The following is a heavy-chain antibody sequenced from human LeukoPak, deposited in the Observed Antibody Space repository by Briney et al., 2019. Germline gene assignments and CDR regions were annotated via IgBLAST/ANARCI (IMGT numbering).Heavy chain of an antibody. V-gene: IGHV3-23*01. J-gene: IGHJ4*02. CDR1: GFTFSRYA. CDR3: ASHMTTVTSGGDY. Sequence: GGSLRLSCAVSGFTFSRYAMSWVRQAPGKGLEWVSGISGSGGSTYYADSVKGRFTISRDNSKKTLYLQMNSLRGEDTAVYYCASHMTTVTSGGDYWGQGTLVTVSS. D-gene: IGHD4-17*01. CDR2: ISGSGGST.